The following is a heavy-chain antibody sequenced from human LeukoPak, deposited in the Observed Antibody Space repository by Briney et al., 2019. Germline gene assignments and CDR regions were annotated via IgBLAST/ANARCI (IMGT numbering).Heavy chain of an antibody. J-gene: IGHJ6*03. Sequence: PGGSLRLSCAASGFTFSSYSMNWVRQAPGKGLEWVSSISSSSSYIYYADSVKGRFTISRDNAKNSLYLQMNSLRAEDTAVYYCARGLPHGSSLGYYYMDVWGKGTTVTVSS. V-gene: IGHV3-21*01. D-gene: IGHD6-6*01. CDR1: GFTFSSYS. CDR3: ARGLPHGSSLGYYYMDV. CDR2: ISSSSSYI.